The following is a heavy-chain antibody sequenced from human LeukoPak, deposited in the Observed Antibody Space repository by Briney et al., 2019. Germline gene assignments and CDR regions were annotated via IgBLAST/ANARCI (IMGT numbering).Heavy chain of an antibody. D-gene: IGHD3-22*01. J-gene: IGHJ4*02. CDR3: ARDPRYYYDSSGPKNPFDY. CDR1: GGSISSYY. CDR2: IYYSGST. Sequence: SETLSLTCTVSGGSISSYYWSWIRQPPGKGLGYIGYIYYSGSTNYNPSLKSRVTISVDTSKNQFSLKLSSVTAADTAVYYCARDPRYYYDSSGPKNPFDYWGQGTLVTVSS. V-gene: IGHV4-59*01.